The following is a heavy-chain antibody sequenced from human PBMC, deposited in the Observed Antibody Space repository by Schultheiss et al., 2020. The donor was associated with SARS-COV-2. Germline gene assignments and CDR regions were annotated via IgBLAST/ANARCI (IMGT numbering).Heavy chain of an antibody. D-gene: IGHD4-17*01. J-gene: IGHJ4*02. CDR1: GFTFSSYA. CDR3: ARVTTVTSFDY. CDR2: ISGSGGST. Sequence: GGSLRLSCAASGFTFSSYAMSWVRQAPGKGLEWVSAISGSGGSTYYADSVKGRFTISRDNAKNSLYLQMNSLRAEDTAVYYCARVTTVTSFDYWGQGTLVTVSS. V-gene: IGHV3-23*01.